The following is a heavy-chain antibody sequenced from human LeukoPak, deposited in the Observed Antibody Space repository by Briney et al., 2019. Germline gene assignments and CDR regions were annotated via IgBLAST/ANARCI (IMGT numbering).Heavy chain of an antibody. CDR1: GGSLSGYY. CDR2: INHSGST. J-gene: IGHJ6*04. CDR3: VRGPGYCSGGSCYRIINYYGMDV. V-gene: IGHV4-34*01. D-gene: IGHD2-15*01. Sequence: SETLSLTCAVYGGSLSGYYWSWIRQPPGKGLEWIGEINHSGSTNYNPSLKSRVTISVDTSKNQFSLKLSSVTAADTAVYYCVRGPGYCSGGSCYRIINYYGMDVWGKGTTVTVSS.